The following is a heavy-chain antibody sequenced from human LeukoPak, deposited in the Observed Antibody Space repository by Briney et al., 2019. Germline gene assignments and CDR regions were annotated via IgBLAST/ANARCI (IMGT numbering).Heavy chain of an antibody. V-gene: IGHV4-34*01. CDR3: AIQYCSSTRCYGGYNWFGP. Sequence: SETLSLTCAVYGGSFSGYYWSWIRQPPGKGLEWIGEINHSGSTNYNPSLKSRVTISVDTSKNQFSLKLSSVTAADTAVYYCAIQYCSSTRCYGGYNWFGPWGQGTLVTVSS. CDR2: INHSGST. CDR1: GGSFSGYY. D-gene: IGHD2-2*01. J-gene: IGHJ5*02.